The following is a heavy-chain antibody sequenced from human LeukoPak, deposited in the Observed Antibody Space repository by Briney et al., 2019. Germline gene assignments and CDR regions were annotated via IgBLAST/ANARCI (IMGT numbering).Heavy chain of an antibody. J-gene: IGHJ4*02. CDR3: ARGNRYGLN. CDR2: ISPSSGDT. CDR1: GYTFTDYY. Sequence: ASVKVSCKASGYTFTDYYIHWVRQAPGQGLEWMGWISPSSGDTQYAQKFQGRFTMTRDTSISTAYMELISLRSEDTAVYYCARGNRYGLNWGQGTLVTVSS. V-gene: IGHV1-2*02. D-gene: IGHD1-14*01.